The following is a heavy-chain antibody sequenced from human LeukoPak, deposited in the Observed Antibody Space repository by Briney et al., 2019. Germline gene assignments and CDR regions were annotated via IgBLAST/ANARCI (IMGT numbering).Heavy chain of an antibody. V-gene: IGHV4-59*07. CDR2: MYHTGTN. J-gene: IGHJ3*02. Sequence: SDTLSLTCSVSGASITTYYFNWIRQAPGQGLEWIGYMYHTGTNDDNPSLHSRVTISLDTPNSKASLTLPSVTASDTAAYYYSTTRGYSTNDAFDIWGKGTRVSVSS. D-gene: IGHD5-18*01. CDR1: GASITTYY. CDR3: STTRGYSTNDAFDI.